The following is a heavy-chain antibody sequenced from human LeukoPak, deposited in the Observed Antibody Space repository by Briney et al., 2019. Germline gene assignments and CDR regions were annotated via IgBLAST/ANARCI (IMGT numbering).Heavy chain of an antibody. CDR1: GFTFSSYW. CDR3: ARDFIVSYYDSSGFGY. CDR2: IKQDGSEK. Sequence: GGALRLSCAASGFTFSSYWMSWVRQAPGKGLEWVANIKQDGSEKYYVDSVKGRFTISRDNAKNSLYLQMNSLRAEDTAVYYCARDFIVSYYDSSGFGYWGQGTLVTVSS. V-gene: IGHV3-7*05. D-gene: IGHD3-22*01. J-gene: IGHJ4*02.